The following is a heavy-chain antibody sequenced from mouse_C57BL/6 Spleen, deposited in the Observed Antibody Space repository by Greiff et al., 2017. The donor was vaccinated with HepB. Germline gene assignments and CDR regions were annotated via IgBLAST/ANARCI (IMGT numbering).Heavy chain of an antibody. CDR3: TRLRGGEYFDV. CDR2: ISSGGDYI. V-gene: IGHV5-9-1*02. J-gene: IGHJ1*03. D-gene: IGHD2-2*01. CDR1: GFTFSSYA. Sequence: EVHLVESGEGLVKPGGSLKLSCAASGFTFSSYAMSWVFQTPEKRLEWVAYISSGGDYIYYADTVKGRFTISRDNARNTLYLQMSSLKSEDTAMYYCTRLRGGEYFDVWGTGTTVTVSS.